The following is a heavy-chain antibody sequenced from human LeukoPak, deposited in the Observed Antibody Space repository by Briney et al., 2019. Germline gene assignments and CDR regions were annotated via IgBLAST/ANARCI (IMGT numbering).Heavy chain of an antibody. V-gene: IGHV4-61*02. CDR3: AREGTYGPFDY. J-gene: IGHJ4*02. Sequence: SQTLPLTCTVSGGSISSGTYYWSWIRQPAGKGLEWIGRLYSSGRTGYNPSLKSRVAISVDTPRNQFSLKMSSVTAADTAVYYCAREGTYGPFDYWGQGALVTVSS. CDR2: LYSSGRT. D-gene: IGHD3-10*01. CDR1: GGSISSGTYY.